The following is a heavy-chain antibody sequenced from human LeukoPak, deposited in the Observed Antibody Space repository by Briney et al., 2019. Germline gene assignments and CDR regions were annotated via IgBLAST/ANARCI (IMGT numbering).Heavy chain of an antibody. D-gene: IGHD3-3*02. Sequence: SVKVSCKASGGTFRKYVINWVRQAPGQGLEWMGGIIPIFGTANYTQRFQGRITIIADESTSTTYMELSSLTSEDTAVYYCARDLLADIYTKDSYFYIAVWGKGTTVTVSS. CDR2: IIPIFGTA. V-gene: IGHV1-69*13. CDR3: ARDLLADIYTKDSYFYIAV. J-gene: IGHJ6*03. CDR1: GGTFRKYV.